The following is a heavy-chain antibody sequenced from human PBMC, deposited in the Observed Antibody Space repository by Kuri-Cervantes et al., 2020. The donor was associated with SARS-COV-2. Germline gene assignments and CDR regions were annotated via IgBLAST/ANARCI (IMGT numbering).Heavy chain of an antibody. J-gene: IGHJ4*02. CDR3: SRDQVSAAGTANY. CDR2: ISGSGGST. CDR1: GFTFSSYA. V-gene: IGHV3-23*01. Sequence: GESLKISCAASGFTFSSYAMSWVRQAPGKGLEWVSAISGSGGSTYYADSVKGRFTISRDNSKNALYLQMNSLGAEDTAVYYCSRDQVSAAGTANYWGQGALVTVSS. D-gene: IGHD6-13*01.